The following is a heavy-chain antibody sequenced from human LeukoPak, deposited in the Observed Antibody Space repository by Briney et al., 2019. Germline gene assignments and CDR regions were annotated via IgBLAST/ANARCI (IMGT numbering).Heavy chain of an antibody. CDR1: GFTFSSYA. J-gene: IGHJ4*02. CDR3: ATRGRQYQLLPYDY. CDR2: ISGSGGST. D-gene: IGHD2-2*01. V-gene: IGHV3-23*01. Sequence: GGSLRLSCAASGFTFSSYAMSWVRQAPGKGLEWVSAISGSGGSTYYADSVKGRFTISRDNSKNTLYLQMNSLRAEDTAVYYCATRGRQYQLLPYDYWGQGTLVTVSS.